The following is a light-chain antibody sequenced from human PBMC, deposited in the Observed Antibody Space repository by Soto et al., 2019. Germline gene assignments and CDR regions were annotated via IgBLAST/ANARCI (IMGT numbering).Light chain of an antibody. V-gene: IGKV1-12*02. J-gene: IGKJ3*01. CDR3: QKYDSAPLFT. CDR1: QGISSS. Sequence: DIQMTQSPSSVSASVGDRVTITCRASQGISSSLAWYQQKPRKAPKLLIYAASTLQSGVSSRFSGSGSGTDFTLTISSLQPEDFATYYCQKYDSAPLFTFGPGTRVDVK. CDR2: AAS.